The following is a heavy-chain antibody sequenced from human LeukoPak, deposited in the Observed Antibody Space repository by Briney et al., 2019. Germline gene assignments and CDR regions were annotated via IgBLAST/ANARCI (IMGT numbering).Heavy chain of an antibody. CDR2: IYSSGST. J-gene: IGHJ6*04. Sequence: GGSLRLSCAASGFIVSSNYMSWVRQAPGKGLEWVSVIYSSGSTYYADSVKGRFTISRDNSQNTLYLQMNSLRAEDTAVYYCARDLDGDVWGKGTTVTISS. D-gene: IGHD5-24*01. V-gene: IGHV3-66*01. CDR3: ARDLDGDV. CDR1: GFIVSSNY.